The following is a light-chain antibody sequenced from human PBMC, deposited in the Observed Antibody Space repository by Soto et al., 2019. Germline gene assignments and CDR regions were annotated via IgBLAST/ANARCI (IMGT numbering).Light chain of an antibody. V-gene: IGKV1-9*01. CDR1: QGINNY. Sequence: DIQLTQSPSFLSASVGDRVTITCRASQGINNYLAWYQQKPGKAPKPLIYAASTLQSGVPSRFSGSGSGTDFTLTISCLQSEDFATYYCQQYYSYPPTFGQGTRL. CDR3: QQYYSYPPT. J-gene: IGKJ5*01. CDR2: AAS.